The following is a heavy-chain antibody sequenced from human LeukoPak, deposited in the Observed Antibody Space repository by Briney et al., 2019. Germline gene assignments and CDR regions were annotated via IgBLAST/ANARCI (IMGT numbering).Heavy chain of an antibody. Sequence: EGSLRLSCAASGFTFSDYYMSWIRQAPGKGLEWVSYISSSGRSIYYADSVKGRFTISRDNAKNSLYLQMNSLRAEDTAVYYCAKDMDSSGYYFDYWGQGTLVTVSS. V-gene: IGHV3-11*04. J-gene: IGHJ4*02. CDR1: GFTFSDYY. CDR2: ISSSGRSI. CDR3: AKDMDSSGYYFDY. D-gene: IGHD3-22*01.